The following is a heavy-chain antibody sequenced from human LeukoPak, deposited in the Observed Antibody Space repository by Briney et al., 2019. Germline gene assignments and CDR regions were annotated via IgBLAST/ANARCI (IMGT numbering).Heavy chain of an antibody. CDR1: GGSISNNNYS. CDR2: IDSDTYGNTI. J-gene: IGHJ4*02. D-gene: IGHD4-17*01. Sequence: LSLTCTVSGGSISNNNYSWGWIRQAPGKGLEWISYIDSDTYGNTIYYPHTVKGRFTISRDNAKNSLYLQMDSLRDEDTAVYYCARDRDYAFDYWGQGTLVTVSS. V-gene: IGHV3-11*04. CDR3: ARDRDYAFDY.